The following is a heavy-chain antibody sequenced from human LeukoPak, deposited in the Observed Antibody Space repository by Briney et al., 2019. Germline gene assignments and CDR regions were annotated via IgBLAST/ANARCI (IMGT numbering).Heavy chain of an antibody. CDR1: GFTFSNYA. V-gene: IGHV3-23*01. J-gene: IGHJ4*02. CDR2: ITGSGSRT. Sequence: PGGSLRLSCAASGFTFSNYAMTWVRQPPGKGLECVSSITGSGSRTYYADSVKGRFTISRDSSKNTLFLQMSSLRADDTAVYYCAARPVADNPAPFDYWGQGTLVTVSS. CDR3: AARPVADNPAPFDY. D-gene: IGHD6-19*01.